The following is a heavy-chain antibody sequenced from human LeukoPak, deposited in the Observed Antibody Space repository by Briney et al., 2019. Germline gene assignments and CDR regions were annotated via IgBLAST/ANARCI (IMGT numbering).Heavy chain of an antibody. V-gene: IGHV1-2*02. CDR1: GYTFTGYY. J-gene: IGHJ3*02. CDR3: ARSRPGLHDAFDI. CDR2: INPNSGGT. Sequence: ASVKVSCKASGYTFTGYYMHWARQAPGQGLEWMGWINPNSGGTNYAQKFQGRATMTRDTSISTAYMELSRLRSDDTAVYYCARSRPGLHDAFDIWGQGTMVTVSS. D-gene: IGHD1-14*01.